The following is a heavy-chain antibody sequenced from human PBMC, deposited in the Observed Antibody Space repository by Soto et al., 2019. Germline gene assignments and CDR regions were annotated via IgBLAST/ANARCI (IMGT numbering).Heavy chain of an antibody. Sequence: QVQLQESGPGLVKPSQTLSLTCTVSGGSISSGDYYWSWIRQPPGKGLEWIGSISYSGNTFYNPSLESRLIISLDASKIQFSLKLSSVTAADTAVYFCAIGLVVRGLMGYYYYGLDVWGQGTTVTVSS. CDR3: AIGLVVRGLMGYYYYGLDV. J-gene: IGHJ6*02. CDR2: ISYSGNT. CDR1: GGSISSGDYY. V-gene: IGHV4-30-4*01. D-gene: IGHD3-10*01.